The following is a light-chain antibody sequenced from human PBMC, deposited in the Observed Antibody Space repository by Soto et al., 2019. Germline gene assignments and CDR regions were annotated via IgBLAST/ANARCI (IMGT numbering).Light chain of an antibody. CDR2: AAS. CDR1: QRISNY. J-gene: IGKJ2*01. CDR3: QQSYSTLDYT. Sequence: DIQMTQSPSSLSASVGDRVTITCRASQRISNYLNWYQHKPGKAPRLQIYAASSLQSGVPSRFSGSGYGTDFTLTISSLQPEDFATYYCQQSYSTLDYTFGQGTKVEIK. V-gene: IGKV1-39*01.